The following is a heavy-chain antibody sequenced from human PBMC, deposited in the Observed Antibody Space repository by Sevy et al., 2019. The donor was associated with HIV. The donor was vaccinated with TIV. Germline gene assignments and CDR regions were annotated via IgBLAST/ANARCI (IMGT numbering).Heavy chain of an antibody. Sequence: GGSLRLSCAVSGFTFNNAWMNWVRQAPGTGLQWVGLIKSKIDGETTDYAAPVKGRFTISRVDSKNTLYLQMISLKIEDTAVYYCATAPGYYDSAPFDYWGPGTLVTVSS. D-gene: IGHD3-22*01. CDR3: ATAPGYYDSAPFDY. CDR1: GFTFNNAW. V-gene: IGHV3-15*01. J-gene: IGHJ4*02. CDR2: IKSKIDGETT.